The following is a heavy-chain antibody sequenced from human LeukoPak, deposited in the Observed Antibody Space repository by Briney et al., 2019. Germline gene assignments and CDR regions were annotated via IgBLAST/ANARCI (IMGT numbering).Heavy chain of an antibody. CDR1: GGSISNYY. V-gene: IGHV4-59*12. Sequence: SETLSLTCTVSGGSISNYYWSCIRQSPGKGLEWIGYIYYTGNTNYNPSLESRVIISVDTSKNQFSLKLSSVTAADTAVYYCARDSEFYDGSNYTYYFDLWGQGTLVTVSS. J-gene: IGHJ4*02. D-gene: IGHD5-24*01. CDR3: ARDSEFYDGSNYTYYFDL. CDR2: IYYTGNT.